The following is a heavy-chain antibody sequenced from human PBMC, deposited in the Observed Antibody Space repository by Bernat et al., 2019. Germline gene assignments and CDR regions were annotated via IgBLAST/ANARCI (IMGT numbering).Heavy chain of an antibody. CDR2: ISYDGSNK. V-gene: IGHV3-30*18. J-gene: IGHJ3*02. D-gene: IGHD6-13*01. CDR3: AKARSPYSSSWYDAFDI. Sequence: QVQLVESGGGVVQPGRSLRLSCAASGFTFSSYGIHWVRQAPGKGLEWVAVISYDGSNKYYADSVKGRFTISRDNSKNTLYLQMNSLRAEDTAVYYCAKARSPYSSSWYDAFDIWGQGTMVTVSS. CDR1: GFTFSSYG.